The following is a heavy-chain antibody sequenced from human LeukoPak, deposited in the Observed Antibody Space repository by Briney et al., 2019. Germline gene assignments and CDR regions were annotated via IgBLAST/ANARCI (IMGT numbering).Heavy chain of an antibody. CDR1: GGSISSYY. J-gene: IGHJ4*02. Sequence: SETLSLTCTVSGGSISSYYWSWIRQPPGKGLEWIGYIYYTGSTTYNPSLRSRVTMSVDTSKNQFSLKLSSVTAADTAVYYCARGRRFPDYRGQGTLVTVSS. D-gene: IGHD3-3*01. CDR3: ARGRRFPDY. CDR2: IYYTGST. V-gene: IGHV4-59*08.